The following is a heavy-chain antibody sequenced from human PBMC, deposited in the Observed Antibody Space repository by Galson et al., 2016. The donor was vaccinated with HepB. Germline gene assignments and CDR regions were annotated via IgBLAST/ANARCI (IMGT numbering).Heavy chain of an antibody. CDR3: AQASRSLDWFLVAGVRSESPYYFDY. D-gene: IGHD3/OR15-3a*01. J-gene: IGHJ4*02. CDR2: IYWDDDK. CDR1: GFSLSTSGVG. Sequence: PALVKPTQTLTLTCTFSGFSLSTSGVGVGWIRQPPGKALEWLALIYWDDDKRYSPSLQCSITITKDTSKDQMVLTMTNMDPVDTATYSCAQASRSLDWFLVAGVRSESPYYFDYWGQGTLVTVSS. V-gene: IGHV2-5*02.